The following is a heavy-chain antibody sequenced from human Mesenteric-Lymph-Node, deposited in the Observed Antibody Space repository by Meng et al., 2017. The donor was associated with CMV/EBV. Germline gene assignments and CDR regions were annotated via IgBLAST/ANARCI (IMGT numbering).Heavy chain of an antibody. Sequence: ASAKVSCKASGYTFTSYGISWVRQAPGQGLEWMGWISAYNGNTNYAQKPQGRVTMTRDTSTSTVYMELSSLRSEDTAVYFCAREEGSGGNSRFQHLQYRGVAVWGQGTTVTVSS. CDR3: AREEGSGGNSRFQHLQYRGVAV. CDR2: ISAYNGNT. CDR1: GYTFTSYG. V-gene: IGHV1-18*01. D-gene: IGHD4-23*01. J-gene: IGHJ6*02.